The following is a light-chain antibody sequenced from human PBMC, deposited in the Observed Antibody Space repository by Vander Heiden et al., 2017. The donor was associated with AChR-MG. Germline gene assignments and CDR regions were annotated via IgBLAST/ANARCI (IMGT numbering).Light chain of an antibody. CDR1: LSISSY. CDR3: QQRNDWPYT. Sequence: PGERVTLSCRASLSISSYLVWYQQKPGQAPRLLIYDASDRATGIPARFSGSGSGTDFTLTISNLEPEDFAIYYCQQRNDWPYTFGQGTKLEIK. J-gene: IGKJ2*01. V-gene: IGKV3-11*01. CDR2: DAS.